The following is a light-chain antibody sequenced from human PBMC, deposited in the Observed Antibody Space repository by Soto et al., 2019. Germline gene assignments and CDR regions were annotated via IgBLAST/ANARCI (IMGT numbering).Light chain of an antibody. CDR1: RSDIGSYNS. CDR3: FAYAGDSTWL. CDR2: EVT. Sequence: QSALTQPASVSGSPGESITISCTGTRSDIGSYNSIAWYQQHPGTAPRVMIFEVTQRPSGISNRFSGSKSGYTASLTISGLQAEDEADYFCFAYAGDSTWLFGGGTKVTVL. V-gene: IGLV2-23*02. J-gene: IGLJ3*02.